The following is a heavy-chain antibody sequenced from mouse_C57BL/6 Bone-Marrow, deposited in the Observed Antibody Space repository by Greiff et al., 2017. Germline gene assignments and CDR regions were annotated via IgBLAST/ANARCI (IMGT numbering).Heavy chain of an antibody. V-gene: IGHV5-4*01. CDR3: ERERGDDYDGFAY. Sequence: EVKLVESGGGLVKPGGSLKLSCAASGFTFSSYAMSWVRQTPEKRLEWVATISDGGSYTYYPDNVKGRFTISRDNAKNNLYLQMNHLKSEDTAMYYWERERGDDYDGFAYWGKGTLVTGSA. CDR2: ISDGGSYT. J-gene: IGHJ3*01. D-gene: IGHD2-4*01. CDR1: GFTFSSYA.